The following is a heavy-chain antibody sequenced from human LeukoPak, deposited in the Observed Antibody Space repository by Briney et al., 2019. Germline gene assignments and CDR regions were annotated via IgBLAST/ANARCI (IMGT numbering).Heavy chain of an antibody. CDR3: ASRGTAMVAIDY. CDR2: SSGSGGST. CDR1: GFTFSSYA. D-gene: IGHD5-18*01. J-gene: IGHJ4*02. V-gene: IGHV3-23*01. Sequence: GGSLRLSCAASGFTFSSYAMSWVRQAPGKGLEWVSASSGSGGSTYYADSVKGRFTISRDNSKNTLYLQMNSLRAEDTAVYYCASRGTAMVAIDYWGQGTLVTVSS.